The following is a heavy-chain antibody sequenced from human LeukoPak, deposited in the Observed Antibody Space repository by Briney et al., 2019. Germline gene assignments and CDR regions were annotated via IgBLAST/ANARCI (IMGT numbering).Heavy chain of an antibody. CDR3: ASYYESSGFLRNFDY. CDR2: IWHDGTYK. Sequence: PGGSLRLSCAAPGFRFSDSAMHWVRQAPGKGLEWVSVIWHDGTYKYYVDSVKGRFTISRDDSKNMLYLQMNSLRAEDTAVYYCASYYESSGFLRNFDYWGQGTLVTVSS. V-gene: IGHV3-33*01. D-gene: IGHD3-22*01. J-gene: IGHJ4*02. CDR1: GFRFSDSA.